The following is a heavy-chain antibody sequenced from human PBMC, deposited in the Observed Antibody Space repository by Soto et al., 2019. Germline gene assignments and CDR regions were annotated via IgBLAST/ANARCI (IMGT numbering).Heavy chain of an antibody. V-gene: IGHV3-21*01. J-gene: IGHJ3*02. CDR2: ISSRSSYL. Sequence: GGSLRLSCEASGFIFSDYNMNWVRQAPGKGLEWVSYISSRSSYLYYADSVKGRFTISRDNAKNSLYLQITNLRAEDTAVYYCTSLTRSISVALDIWGQGTMVTVSS. CDR3: TSLTRSISVALDI. D-gene: IGHD6-6*01. CDR1: GFIFSDYN.